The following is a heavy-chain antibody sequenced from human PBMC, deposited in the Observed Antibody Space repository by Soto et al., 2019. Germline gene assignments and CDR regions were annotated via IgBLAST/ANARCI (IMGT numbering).Heavy chain of an antibody. J-gene: IGHJ5*02. Sequence: SETLSLTCTVSGGSISSYDWSWIRQPPGKGLEWIGYTYYSGSTNYNPSLKRRVTISVDTSKNQFSLKLSSVTAADTAVYYCARGYSSSAGWFDPWGQGTLVTVSS. D-gene: IGHD6-6*01. CDR2: TYYSGST. CDR1: GGSISSYD. CDR3: ARGYSSSAGWFDP. V-gene: IGHV4-59*01.